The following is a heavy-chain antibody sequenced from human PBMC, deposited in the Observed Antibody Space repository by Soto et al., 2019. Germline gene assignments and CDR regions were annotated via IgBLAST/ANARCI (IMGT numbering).Heavy chain of an antibody. CDR1: GGSISSSSYY. CDR2: IYYTERT. V-gene: IGHV4-39*01. D-gene: IGHD3-10*01. Sequence: QLQLQESGPGLVKPSETLSLTCIVSGGSISSSSYYWGWIRQPPGKGLEWIGSIYYTERTHYNPSLKSRVTISVDTSKNQFSLKVSSVTAADTAVYYCARHSPGGFGELFPTRDYYLGVDVWGQGTAVTVSS. CDR3: ARHSPGGFGELFPTRDYYLGVDV. J-gene: IGHJ6*02.